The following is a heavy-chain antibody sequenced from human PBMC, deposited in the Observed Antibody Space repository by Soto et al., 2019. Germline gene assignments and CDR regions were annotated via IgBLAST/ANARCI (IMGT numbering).Heavy chain of an antibody. CDR2: INAGNGNT. J-gene: IGHJ6*03. Sequence: ASVKVSCKASGYTFTRYAMHWVRQAPGQRLEWMGWINAGNGNTKYSQKFQGRVTMTRDTSANTAYMELSSLRSEDTAVYYCETNPLTAMVRDSAYYYYYMDVWGKGTTVTVSS. CDR1: GYTFTRYA. V-gene: IGHV1-3*01. D-gene: IGHD5-18*01. CDR3: ETNPLTAMVRDSAYYYYYMDV.